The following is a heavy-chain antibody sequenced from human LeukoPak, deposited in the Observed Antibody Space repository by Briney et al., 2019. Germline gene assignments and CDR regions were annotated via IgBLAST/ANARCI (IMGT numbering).Heavy chain of an antibody. J-gene: IGHJ4*02. CDR1: GFTFSSYA. D-gene: IGHD3-16*01. CDR2: ISGSGGSK. CDR3: AKGYYDYVWGSYYFDY. V-gene: IGHV3-23*01. Sequence: GESLKISCAASGFTFSSYAMSWVRQAPGKGLEWVSAISGSGGSKYYADSVKGRFTISRDNSRDTLYLQMNSLRAEDTAVYYCAKGYYDYVWGSYYFDYWGQGTLVTVSS.